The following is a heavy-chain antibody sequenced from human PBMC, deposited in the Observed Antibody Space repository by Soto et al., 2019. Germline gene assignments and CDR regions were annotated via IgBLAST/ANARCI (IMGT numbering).Heavy chain of an antibody. CDR2: ISYSGSYI. CDR1: GFSFGDYI. CDR3: ASPRDYCVTTSNCFIAFDI. V-gene: IGHV3-21*01. J-gene: IGHJ3*02. D-gene: IGHD4-17*01. Sequence: AQLVESGGSLVKPGGSLRLSCAASGFSFGDYIMNWVRQAPGRGLEWVASISYSGSYIFYADSVKGRFTISRDNSRDSLYLQMNSLRVDDTAIYYCASPRDYCVTTSNCFIAFDIWGQGTRVTVSS.